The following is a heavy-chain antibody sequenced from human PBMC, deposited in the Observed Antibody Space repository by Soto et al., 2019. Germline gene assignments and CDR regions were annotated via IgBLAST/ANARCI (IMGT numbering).Heavy chain of an antibody. CDR2: IFSNDEK. V-gene: IGHV2-26*04. Sequence: QVTVKESGPVLVKPTETLTLTCTVSGFSLSNAGLGVSWIRQPPGKALEWLAHIFSNDEKSYSTSLKSRLTSSKDTSKSQVVLTMTNMDPVDTATYYCASKYSTSWYWFDPWGQGTLVTVSS. D-gene: IGHD6-13*01. CDR1: GFSLSNAGLG. J-gene: IGHJ5*02. CDR3: ASKYSTSWYWFDP.